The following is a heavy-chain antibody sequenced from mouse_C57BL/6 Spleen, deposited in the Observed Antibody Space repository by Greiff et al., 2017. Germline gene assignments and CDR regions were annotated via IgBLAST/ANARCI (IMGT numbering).Heavy chain of an antibody. CDR3: ARHETTVVGHYAMDY. J-gene: IGHJ4*01. CDR2: ISRGGSYT. D-gene: IGHD1-1*01. Sequence: EVKLVESGGDLVKPGGSLKLSCAASGFTFSSYGMSWVRQTPDKRLEWVATISRGGSYTYYPDSVKGRVTISRDNAKNTLYLQLSSLKSEDTAMYYWARHETTVVGHYAMDYWGQGTSVTVSS. V-gene: IGHV5-6*01. CDR1: GFTFSSYG.